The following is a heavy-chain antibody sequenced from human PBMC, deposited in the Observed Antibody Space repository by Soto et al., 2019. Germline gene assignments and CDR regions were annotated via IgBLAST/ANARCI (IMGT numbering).Heavy chain of an antibody. CDR2: IYWDDDK. J-gene: IGHJ4*02. V-gene: IGHV2-5*02. CDR3: AHMGRDCGIMTGDSWTIDY. CDR1: GFSLSTSEEG. D-gene: IGHD3-9*01. Sequence: QITLKESGPTLVKPTQTLTLTCTFSGFSLSTSEEGVGWIRQPPGKALEWRALIYWDDDKRYSPSLKSRLTITKYTSKNQVVLTMTNMDPVDTATYYCAHMGRDCGIMTGDSWTIDYWGQGTLVTVS.